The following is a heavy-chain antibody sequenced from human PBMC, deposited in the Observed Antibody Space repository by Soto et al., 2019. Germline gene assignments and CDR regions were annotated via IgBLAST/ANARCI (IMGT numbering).Heavy chain of an antibody. Sequence: PSETLSLTCSVYGWSFSGYYWSWIRQPPGKGLEWIGEINHSGSTNYNPSLKSRVTISVDTSKNQFSLKLSSVTAADTAVYYCASINGRWRDFDYWGQGTLVTVSS. J-gene: IGHJ4*02. D-gene: IGHD2-15*01. CDR3: ASINGRWRDFDY. CDR1: GWSFSGYY. V-gene: IGHV4-34*01. CDR2: INHSGST.